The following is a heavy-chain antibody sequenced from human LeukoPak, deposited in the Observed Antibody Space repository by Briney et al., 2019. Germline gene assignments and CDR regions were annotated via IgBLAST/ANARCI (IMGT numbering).Heavy chain of an antibody. D-gene: IGHD3-22*01. CDR3: AKHTMIVVADALDI. V-gene: IGHV3-23*01. Sequence: GGSLRLSCAPSGLTFSSYGMSWVRQAPGKGREGVSGISGSGASTYYADSVKGRFTISRDNSKNTLYLQMNSLRAEDTAVYYCAKHTMIVVADALDIWGLGTMVTVSS. CDR1: GLTFSSYG. J-gene: IGHJ3*02. CDR2: ISGSGAST.